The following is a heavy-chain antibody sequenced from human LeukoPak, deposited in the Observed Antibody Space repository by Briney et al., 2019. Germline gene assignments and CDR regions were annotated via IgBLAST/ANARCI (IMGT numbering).Heavy chain of an antibody. CDR2: IYPGDSDT. D-gene: IGHD6-19*01. Sequence: GESLKISCKGSGYSFTSYWIGWVRQMPGKGLEWMRIIYPGDSDTRYSPSFQGQVTISADKSISTAYLQWSSLKASDTAMYYCARHLHSSGWYADYWGQGTLVTVSS. CDR1: GYSFTSYW. CDR3: ARHLHSSGWYADY. V-gene: IGHV5-51*01. J-gene: IGHJ4*02.